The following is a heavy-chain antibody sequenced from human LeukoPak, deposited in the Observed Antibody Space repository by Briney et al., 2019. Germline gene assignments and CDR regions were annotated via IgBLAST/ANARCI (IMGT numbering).Heavy chain of an antibody. Sequence: ASVKASCKASGYTFTSYAMHWVRQAPGQRLEWMGWINAGNGNTKYSQKFQGRVTITRDTSASTAYMELSSLRSEDTAVYYCARPGIAVAGCAFDIWGQGTMVTVSS. CDR1: GYTFTSYA. CDR3: ARPGIAVAGCAFDI. V-gene: IGHV1-3*01. D-gene: IGHD6-19*01. CDR2: INAGNGNT. J-gene: IGHJ3*02.